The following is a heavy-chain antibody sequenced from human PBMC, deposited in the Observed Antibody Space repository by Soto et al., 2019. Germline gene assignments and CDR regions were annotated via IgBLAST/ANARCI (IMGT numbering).Heavy chain of an antibody. CDR1: GGSFSGYY. Sequence: QVQLQQWGAGLLKPSETLSLTCAVYGGSFSGYYWSWIRQPPGKGLEWIGEINHSGNTNYNPSLRSRVPISVATSQSQFPLNVCPVTAADTALYFCGSHNYAGSGYYYCYYGMGVWGQGTTVTVSS. D-gene: IGHD3-22*01. V-gene: IGHV4-34*01. CDR3: GSHNYAGSGYYYCYYGMGV. CDR2: INHSGNT. J-gene: IGHJ6*02.